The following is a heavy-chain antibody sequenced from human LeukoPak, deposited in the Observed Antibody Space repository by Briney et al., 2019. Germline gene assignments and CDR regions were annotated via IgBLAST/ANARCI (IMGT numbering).Heavy chain of an antibody. D-gene: IGHD5-12*01. CDR1: GYSISSGYY. CDR2: IHHSGST. CDR3: ARGLHIVATVYFDY. J-gene: IGHJ4*02. V-gene: IGHV4-38-2*02. Sequence: SETLSLTCTVSGYSISSGYYWGWIRQPPVKGLEWIGNIHHSGSTYYNPSLKSRVTISVDTSKNQFSLKLSSVTAADTAVYYCARGLHIVATVYFDYWGQGTLVTVSS.